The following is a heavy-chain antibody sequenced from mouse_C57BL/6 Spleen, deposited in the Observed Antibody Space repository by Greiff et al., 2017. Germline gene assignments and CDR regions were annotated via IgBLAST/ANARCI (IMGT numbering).Heavy chain of an antibody. D-gene: IGHD1-1*01. J-gene: IGHJ4*01. V-gene: IGHV1-80*01. CDR2: IYPGDGDT. CDR3: ARYYGSSYDSMDY. CDR1: GYAFSSYW. Sequence: VKLKESGAELVKPGASVKISCKASGYAFSSYWMNWVKQRTGKGLEWIGQIYPGDGDTNYNGKFKGKATLTADNSSSTAYRQLSSLTSDNSAFDFCARYYGSSYDSMDYWGQGASDTVSS.